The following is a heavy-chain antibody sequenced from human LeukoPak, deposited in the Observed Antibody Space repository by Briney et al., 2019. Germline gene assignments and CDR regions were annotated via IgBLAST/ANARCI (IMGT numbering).Heavy chain of an antibody. Sequence: GGSLRLSCAASGFTFSTYAMSWVRQAPGEGLEWVSALSPSGGITYYEDSVKGRFTISRDNSKNTLYLQMNSLRAEDTAVYYCAKGVNYFVLEYWGQGTLVTISS. CDR3: AKGVNYFVLEY. V-gene: IGHV3-23*01. CDR2: LSPSGGIT. J-gene: IGHJ4*02. CDR1: GFTFSTYA. D-gene: IGHD3-10*02.